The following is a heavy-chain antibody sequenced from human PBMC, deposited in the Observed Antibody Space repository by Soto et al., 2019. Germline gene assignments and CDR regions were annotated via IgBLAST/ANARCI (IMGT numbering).Heavy chain of an antibody. Sequence: EVQLLESGGGLVQPGGSLRLSCAASGFTFSSYAMSWVRQAPGKGLEWVSAISGSGGSTYYADSVKGRFTISRDNSKNTLYRQMNSLRAEDTAVYYCARGLRADRRGDAFDIWGQGTMVTVSS. CDR3: ARGLRADRRGDAFDI. J-gene: IGHJ3*02. CDR1: GFTFSSYA. CDR2: ISGSGGST. V-gene: IGHV3-23*01. D-gene: IGHD6-6*01.